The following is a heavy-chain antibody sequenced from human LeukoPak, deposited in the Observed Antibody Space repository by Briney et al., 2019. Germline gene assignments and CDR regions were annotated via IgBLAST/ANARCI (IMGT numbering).Heavy chain of an antibody. CDR3: ARRTGYSGRWFDP. CDR1: GGSFSGYY. Sequence: SETLSLTCAVYGGSFSGYYWSWIRQPPGKGLEWIGEINHSGSTNYNPSLKSRVTISVDMSKNQFSLKLSSVTAADTAVYYCARRTGYSGRWFDPWGQGTLVTVSS. V-gene: IGHV4-34*01. CDR2: INHSGST. J-gene: IGHJ5*02. D-gene: IGHD6-13*01.